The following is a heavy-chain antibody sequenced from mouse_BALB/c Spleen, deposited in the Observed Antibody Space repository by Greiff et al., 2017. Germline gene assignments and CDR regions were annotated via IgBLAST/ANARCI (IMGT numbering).Heavy chain of an antibody. V-gene: IGHV1-9*01. Sequence: QVQLKESGAELMKPGASVKISCKATGYTFSSYWIEWVKQRPGHGLEWIGEILPGSGSTNYNEKFKGKATFTADTSSNTAYMQLSSLTSEDSAVYYCANQWLVGLMDYWGQGTSVTVSS. CDR1: GYTFSSYW. CDR2: ILPGSGST. D-gene: IGHD2-2*01. CDR3: ANQWLVGLMDY. J-gene: IGHJ4*01.